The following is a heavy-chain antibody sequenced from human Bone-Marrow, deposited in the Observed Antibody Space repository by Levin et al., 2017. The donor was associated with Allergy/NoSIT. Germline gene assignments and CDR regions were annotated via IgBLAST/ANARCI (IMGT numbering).Heavy chain of an antibody. D-gene: IGHD6-19*01. J-gene: IGHJ4*02. CDR3: ARQGGWYCDF. CDR2: THHSGTT. CDR1: TGSIVTNDR. Sequence: ASETLSLTCTVSTGSIVTNDRWSWVRQPPGKGLEWIGETHHSGTTKYNPSLKSRVTISVDRSNNQFSLRLTSVTAADTAVYYCARQGGWYCDFWGQGTLVTVSS. V-gene: IGHV4-4*02.